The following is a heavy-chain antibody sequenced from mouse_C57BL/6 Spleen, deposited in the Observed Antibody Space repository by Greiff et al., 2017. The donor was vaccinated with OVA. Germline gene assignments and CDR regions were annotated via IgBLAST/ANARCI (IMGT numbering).Heavy chain of an antibody. J-gene: IGHJ1*03. Sequence: EVQLQESGPGLVKPSQSLSLTCSVTGYSITSGYYWNWIRQFPVNKLEWMGYISYDGSNNYNPSLKNRISITRDTSKNQFFLKLNSVTTEDTATYYCASEDDGYYDWYFDVWGTGTTVTVSS. CDR3: ASEDDGYYDWYFDV. CDR1: GYSITSGYY. V-gene: IGHV3-6*01. D-gene: IGHD2-3*01. CDR2: ISYDGSN.